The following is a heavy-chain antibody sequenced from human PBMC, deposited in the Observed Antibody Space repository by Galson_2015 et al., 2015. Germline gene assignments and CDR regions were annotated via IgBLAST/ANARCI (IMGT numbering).Heavy chain of an antibody. D-gene: IGHD2-15*01. CDR1: GYTFTNYY. CDR2: INTSGGST. J-gene: IGHJ4*02. CDR3: ARSFRHGGSEIDY. Sequence: SGYTFTNYYIHCVRQAPGQGLEWMGIINTSGGSTSYAQKFQGRVTMTRDTSTGTVYMDLSSLRFEDTAVYYCARSFRHGGSEIDYWGQGTLVTVSS. V-gene: IGHV1-46*01.